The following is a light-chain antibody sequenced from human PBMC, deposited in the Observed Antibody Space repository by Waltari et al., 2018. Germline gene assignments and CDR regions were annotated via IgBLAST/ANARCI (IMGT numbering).Light chain of an antibody. J-gene: IGLJ1*01. CDR1: SGHSSYA. CDR3: QTWGTGIKV. V-gene: IGLV4-69*01. CDR2: LNSDGSH. Sequence: QLVLTQSPSASASLGASVKLTCTLSSGHSSYAIAWHQQQSEKGPRYLMKLNSDGSHSKGDGIPDRFSGSSSGAERYLTISSLQSEDEADYYCQTWGTGIKVFGTGTKVTVL.